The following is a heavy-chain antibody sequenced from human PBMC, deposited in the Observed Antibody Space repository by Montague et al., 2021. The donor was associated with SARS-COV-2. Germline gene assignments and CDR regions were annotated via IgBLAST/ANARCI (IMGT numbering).Heavy chain of an antibody. D-gene: IGHD3-10*01. J-gene: IGHJ6*02. V-gene: IGHV6-1*01. CDR1: GDSVSGNSAT. CDR3: TSGREGNYSVMDV. Sequence: CAISGDSVSGNSATWNWVRQSPSRGLEWLGRTYYRSKWYNDYAVSVRGRVTINPDTSKNQFSLQLNSVTPEDTAIYYCTSGREGNYSVMDVWGQGTTVTVSS. CDR2: TYYRSKWYN.